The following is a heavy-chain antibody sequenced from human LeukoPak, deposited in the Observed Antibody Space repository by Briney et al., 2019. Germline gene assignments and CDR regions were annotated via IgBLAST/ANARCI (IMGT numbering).Heavy chain of an antibody. CDR3: VKSNNLGGDY. Sequence: QPGGSLRLSCAASGFTFTTYWMSWVRQAPGKGLEWVSGISGSGERSFYADSVKGRFTISRDSSKNTVYLQMNNLRAEDTAVYYCVKSNNLGGDYWGQGTLVTVSS. CDR1: GFTFTTYW. D-gene: IGHD1/OR15-1a*01. J-gene: IGHJ4*02. V-gene: IGHV3-23*01. CDR2: ISGSGERS.